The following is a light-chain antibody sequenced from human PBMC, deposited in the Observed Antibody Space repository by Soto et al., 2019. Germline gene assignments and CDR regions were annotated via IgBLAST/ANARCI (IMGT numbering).Light chain of an antibody. CDR2: STS. CDR1: QSLLSSADNKNY. J-gene: IGKJ5*01. Sequence: DIAMTQSPDSLAVSLGERATIDCKSSQSLLSSADNKNYLAWFRQKPGQPPKLLIHSTSTRESGVPDRIAGSGSGTDFTLTISSLQAEDVAVYYCQQYYGRPITFGQGTRLEIK. V-gene: IGKV4-1*01. CDR3: QQYYGRPIT.